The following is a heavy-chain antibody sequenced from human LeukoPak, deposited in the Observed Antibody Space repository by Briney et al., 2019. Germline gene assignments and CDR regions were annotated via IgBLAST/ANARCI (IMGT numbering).Heavy chain of an antibody. CDR1: GGSFSGYY. V-gene: IGHV4-34*01. J-gene: IGHJ3*02. CDR3: ARVLGYCTNGVCPRAFDI. CDR2: INHSGST. D-gene: IGHD2-8*01. Sequence: SETLSLTCAVYGGSFSGYYWSWIRQPPGKGLEWIGEINHSGSTDYNPSLKSRVTISVDTSKNQFSLKLSSVTAADTAVYYCARVLGYCTNGVCPRAFDIWGQGTMVTVSS.